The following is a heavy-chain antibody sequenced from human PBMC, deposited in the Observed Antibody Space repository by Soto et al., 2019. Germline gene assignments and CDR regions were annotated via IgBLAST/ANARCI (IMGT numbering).Heavy chain of an antibody. J-gene: IGHJ4*02. CDR2: ISDGGGST. CDR3: AFRASRAGSYFFEY. V-gene: IGHV3-23*01. Sequence: PGGSLRLSCAASGFTFNNYAMSWVRQAPGKGLEWVSTISDGGGSTYYADSVKGRLTISRDNSKSTLYLQMNTLRAEDTAVYYCAFRASRAGSYFFEYWGQGTLVTVSS. CDR1: GFTFNNYA.